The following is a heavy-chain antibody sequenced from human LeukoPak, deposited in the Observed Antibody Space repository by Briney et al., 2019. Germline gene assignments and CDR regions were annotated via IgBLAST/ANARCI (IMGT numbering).Heavy chain of an antibody. CDR3: AKISSGWYRDFDY. Sequence: GGSLRLSCAASGFTFSSCGMHWVRQAPGKGLEWVAFIRYDGSNKYYADSVRGRFTISRDNSKNTLYLQMNSLRAEDTAVYYCAKISSGWYRDFDYWGQGTLVTVSS. D-gene: IGHD6-19*01. J-gene: IGHJ4*02. V-gene: IGHV3-30*02. CDR1: GFTFSSCG. CDR2: IRYDGSNK.